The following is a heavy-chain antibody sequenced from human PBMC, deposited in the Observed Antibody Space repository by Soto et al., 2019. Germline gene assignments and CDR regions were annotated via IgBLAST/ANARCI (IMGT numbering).Heavy chain of an antibody. CDR3: ARVYCSGVSCYSIDS. D-gene: IGHD2-15*01. J-gene: IGHJ4*02. CDR2: INSYNGNT. Sequence: PGASVKVSCKASGYTFTSYGISWVRQAPGQGLEWMGWINSYNGNTNYAQKLQGRVTMTTDTSTSTVYMELSSLSSEDTSVYYCARVYCSGVSCYSIDSWGQGTLVTVSS. V-gene: IGHV1-18*01. CDR1: GYTFTSYG.